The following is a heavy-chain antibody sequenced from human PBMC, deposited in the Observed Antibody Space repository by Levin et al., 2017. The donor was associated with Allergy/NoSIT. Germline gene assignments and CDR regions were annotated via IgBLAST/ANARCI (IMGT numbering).Heavy chain of an antibody. CDR3: ASSIAVAGSIDY. V-gene: IGHV4-61*01. CDR2: IYYSGST. Sequence: SETLSLTCTVSGGSVSSGSYYWSWIRQPPGKGLEWIGYIYYSGSTNYNPSLKSRVTISVDTSKNQFSLKLSSVTAADTAVYYCASSIAVAGSIDYWGQGTLVTVSS. D-gene: IGHD6-19*01. J-gene: IGHJ4*02. CDR1: GGSVSSGSYY.